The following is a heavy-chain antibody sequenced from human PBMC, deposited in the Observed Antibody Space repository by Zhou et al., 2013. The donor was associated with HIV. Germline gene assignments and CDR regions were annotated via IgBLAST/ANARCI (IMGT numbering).Heavy chain of an antibody. D-gene: IGHD3-22*01. CDR1: GYTFNRFP. J-gene: IGHJ4*02. Sequence: QVRLLQSGAEVKSPGSSVKVPCLTSGYTFNRFPINWLRQVPGQGLEWVGVIIPLLGTTDYAQKFQGRVTISTGASATTAYMELRNLTSDDTALYFCAREGYDDRSHQFLVDYFYAMDVWGQGTVVLVSS. V-gene: IGHV1-69*16. CDR3: AREGYDDRSHQFLVDYFYAMDV. CDR2: IIPLLGTT.